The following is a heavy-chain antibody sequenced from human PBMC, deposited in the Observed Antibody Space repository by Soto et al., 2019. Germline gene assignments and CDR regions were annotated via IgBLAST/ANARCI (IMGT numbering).Heavy chain of an antibody. Sequence: QVQLVQSGAEVKKPGASVKISCKASGYTFTNYDINWVRQATGQGLEWMGWMNPSNGNTDYAQKFQGRVTMTRNTSTRTAYMELGSLTSEDTAVYYCARDSAAVAGSNDYWVQGTLVTVSS. CDR2: MNPSNGNT. V-gene: IGHV1-8*01. CDR3: ARDSAAVAGSNDY. J-gene: IGHJ4*02. CDR1: GYTFTNYD. D-gene: IGHD6-19*01.